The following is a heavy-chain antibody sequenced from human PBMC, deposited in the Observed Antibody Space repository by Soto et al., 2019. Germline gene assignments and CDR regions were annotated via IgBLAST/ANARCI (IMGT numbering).Heavy chain of an antibody. Sequence: ASVKVSCKASGYPFTSYGISWVRQAPGQGLEWMGWISAYNGNTNYAQKLQGRVTMTTDTCTSTAYMELRSLRSDDTAVYYCAGGWFGEFMYYFDYWGQGTLVTVS. J-gene: IGHJ4*02. V-gene: IGHV1-18*01. CDR2: ISAYNGNT. D-gene: IGHD3-10*01. CDR3: AGGWFGEFMYYFDY. CDR1: GYPFTSYG.